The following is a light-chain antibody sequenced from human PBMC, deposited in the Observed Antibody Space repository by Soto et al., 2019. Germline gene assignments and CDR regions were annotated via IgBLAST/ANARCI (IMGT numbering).Light chain of an antibody. CDR3: ATWDNRLNNVL. J-gene: IGLJ2*01. CDR1: FSNIGSNY. V-gene: IGLV1-47*01. CDR2: GTT. Sequence: QSVLTQPPSASGTPGQTVTISCSGSFSNIGSNYVYWYQQLPGTAPKLLIYGTTQRPLGVPDRFSGSKSGTSASLAISGLRSGDEADYFCATWDNRLNNVLFGGGTQLTV.